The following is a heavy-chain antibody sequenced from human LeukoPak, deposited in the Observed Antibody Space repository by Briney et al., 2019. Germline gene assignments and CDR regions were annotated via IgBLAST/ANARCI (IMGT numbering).Heavy chain of an antibody. Sequence: SQTLSLTCTVSGASISTGGYYWTWLRQHPAKGLERIGYIYSSGSTYYNPSLKSRVTRSVDTSKNRFSLKLSSVTAADTAVYYCARYYYGSGSYPDAYYYYGMDVWGKGTTVTVSS. J-gene: IGHJ6*04. CDR2: IYSSGST. CDR1: GASISTGGYY. V-gene: IGHV4-31*03. D-gene: IGHD3-10*01. CDR3: ARYYYGSGSYPDAYYYYGMDV.